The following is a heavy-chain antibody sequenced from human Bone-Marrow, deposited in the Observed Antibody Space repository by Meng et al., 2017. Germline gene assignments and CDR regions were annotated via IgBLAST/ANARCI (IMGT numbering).Heavy chain of an antibody. CDR3: ARGGRYSSGWSDY. V-gene: IGHV1-3*01. Sequence: QGQVVQSGAEVKKTGASVKVSCKASGYTFTSYAMHWVRQAPGQRLEWMGWINAGNGNTKYSQKFQGRVTITRDTSASTAYMELSSLRSEDTAVYYCARGGRYSSGWSDYWGQGTLVTVSS. CDR1: GYTFTSYA. D-gene: IGHD6-19*01. CDR2: INAGNGNT. J-gene: IGHJ4*02.